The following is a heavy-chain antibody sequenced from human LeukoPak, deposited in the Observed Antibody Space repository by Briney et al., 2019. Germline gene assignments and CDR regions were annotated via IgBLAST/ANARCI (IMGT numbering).Heavy chain of an antibody. CDR1: GFTFSSYG. D-gene: IGHD2-2*02. CDR2: IYSGGST. V-gene: IGHV3-53*01. J-gene: IGHJ4*02. Sequence: GGSLRLSCAASGFTFSSYGMHWVRQAPGKGLEWVSVIYSGGSTYYADSVKGRFTISRDNSKNTLYLQMNSLRAEDTAVYYCARVSCSSTSCYTYYFDYWGQGTLVTVSS. CDR3: ARVSCSSTSCYTYYFDY.